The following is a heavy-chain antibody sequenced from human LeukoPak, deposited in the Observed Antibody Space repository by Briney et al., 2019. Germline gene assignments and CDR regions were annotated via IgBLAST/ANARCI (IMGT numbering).Heavy chain of an antibody. V-gene: IGHV1-46*01. CDR3: ARGPRSSGWIEDP. CDR1: GYTFTTYY. J-gene: IGHJ5*02. D-gene: IGHD6-19*01. CDR2: INPNGGST. Sequence: ASVKVSCKASGYTFTTYYMHWVRQAPGQGLEWMGIINPNGGSTSNAQKFQGRVTTTRDTSTSTVYMELSSLRSEDTAVYYCARGPRSSGWIEDPWGQGTLVTVSS.